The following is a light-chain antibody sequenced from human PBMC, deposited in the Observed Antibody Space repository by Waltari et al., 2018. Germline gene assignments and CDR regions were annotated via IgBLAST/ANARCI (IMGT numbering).Light chain of an antibody. J-gene: IGKJ1*01. CDR3: QHYLRLPVT. V-gene: IGKV3-20*01. CDR1: QSVSRA. Sequence: DIVLTQSPGTLSLSIGDRATVSCRASQSVSRALAWYQQKPGQAPRLLIYAASTRATGIPDRFSGSCSGTVFSLTISRQEPDDSAVYYCQHYLRLPVTFGQGTTVEI. CDR2: AAS.